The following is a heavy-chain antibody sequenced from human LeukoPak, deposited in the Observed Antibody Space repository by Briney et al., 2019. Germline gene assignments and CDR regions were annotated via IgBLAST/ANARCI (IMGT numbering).Heavy chain of an antibody. CDR2: INPNRGGT. J-gene: IGHJ5*02. CDR1: GYTFTGYY. V-gene: IGHV1-2*02. CDR3: WGKDYGDSAWSDP. D-gene: IGHD4-17*01. Sequence: GASVKVSCKASGYTFTGYYMHWVRQAPAQGLEWMGWINPNRGGTNYEQKSQGRVTTIRDASINTDYTELSSLGSDDKAGVYCWGKDYGDSAWSDPSGQGTPVT.